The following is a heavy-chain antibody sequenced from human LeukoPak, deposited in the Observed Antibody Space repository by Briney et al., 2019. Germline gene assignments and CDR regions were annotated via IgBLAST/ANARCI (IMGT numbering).Heavy chain of an antibody. CDR3: ARDRGGNSPVDY. V-gene: IGHV4-59*01. D-gene: IGHD4-23*01. CDR2: IYYSGSP. Sequence: SETLSLTCTVSGGSISSYYWSWIRQPPGKGLEWIGYIYYSGSPNYNPSLKSRVTISVDTSKNQFSLKLSSVTAADTAVYYCARDRGGNSPVDYWGQGTLVTVSS. CDR1: GGSISSYY. J-gene: IGHJ4*02.